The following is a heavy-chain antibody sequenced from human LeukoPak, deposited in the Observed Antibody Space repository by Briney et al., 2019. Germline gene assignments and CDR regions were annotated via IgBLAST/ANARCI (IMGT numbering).Heavy chain of an antibody. CDR3: ARADCSSTSCYAAYFDY. J-gene: IGHJ4*02. Sequence: ASVKVSCKASGGTFSSYAISWVRQAPGQGLEWMGWINPNSGGTNYAQKFQGWVTMTRDTSISTAYMELSRLRSDDTAVYYCARADCSSTSCYAAYFDYWGQGTLVTVSS. D-gene: IGHD2-2*01. V-gene: IGHV1-2*04. CDR2: INPNSGGT. CDR1: GGTFSSYA.